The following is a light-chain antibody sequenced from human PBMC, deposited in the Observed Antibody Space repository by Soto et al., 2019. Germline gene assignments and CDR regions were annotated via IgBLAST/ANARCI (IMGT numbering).Light chain of an antibody. V-gene: IGKV3-11*01. CDR2: DAS. CDR3: QQRSNLPWT. Sequence: IVLTHSPSTLSLSPSQRATLSCRASQRISGYLAWYQQKPGQAPRLLIYDASTRDTGIPVRFSGSGSGTDYTLTVSSLEPEDFAVYYCQQRSNLPWTFGQGTKVDIK. CDR1: QRISGY. J-gene: IGKJ1*01.